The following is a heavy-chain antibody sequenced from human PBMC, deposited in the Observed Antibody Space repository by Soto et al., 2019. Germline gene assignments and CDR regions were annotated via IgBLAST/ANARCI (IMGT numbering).Heavy chain of an antibody. CDR2: TYYRSKWYN. CDR3: ARDHGVAAAGDNWFDP. J-gene: IGHJ5*02. Sequence: SQTLSLTYAISGDSVSSNSAAWNWIRQSPSRGLEWLGRTYYRSKWYNDYAVSVKSRITINPDTSKNQFSLQLNSVTPEDTAVYYCARDHGVAAAGDNWFDPWGQGTLVTISS. CDR1: GDSVSSNSAA. D-gene: IGHD6-13*01. V-gene: IGHV6-1*01.